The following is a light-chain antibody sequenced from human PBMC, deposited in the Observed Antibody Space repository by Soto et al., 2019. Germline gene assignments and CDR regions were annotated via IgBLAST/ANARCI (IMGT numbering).Light chain of an antibody. J-gene: IGLJ2*01. V-gene: IGLV3-21*02. CDR3: QVWHSSSDHSVV. CDR1: DIGSKS. Sequence: SYELTQPPSVSVAPGQAARIICGGNDIGSKSVHWYQQKPGQAPEMVVYNVRDRPSGIPERFSGSNSGNTATLTISRVEDGDEAAYYCQVWHSSSDHSVVSGGGTKLTVL. CDR2: NVR.